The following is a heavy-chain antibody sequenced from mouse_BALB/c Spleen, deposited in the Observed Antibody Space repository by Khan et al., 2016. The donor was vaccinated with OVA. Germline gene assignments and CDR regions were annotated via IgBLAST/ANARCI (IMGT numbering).Heavy chain of an antibody. CDR2: IYPGSGNT. J-gene: IGHJ2*01. V-gene: IGHV1-77*01. Sequence: QVQLKQSRTELARPGASVKLSCTASGYTFTGYYINWVQQRPGQGLEWIGAIYPGSGNTYYNEKFKRRATMTADKSSNTVYMQLSRLTSEDSAVYVCARKDTTCRDCWGQGTTLTLSS. CDR3: ARKDTTCRDC. CDR1: GYTFTGYY. D-gene: IGHD1-1*01.